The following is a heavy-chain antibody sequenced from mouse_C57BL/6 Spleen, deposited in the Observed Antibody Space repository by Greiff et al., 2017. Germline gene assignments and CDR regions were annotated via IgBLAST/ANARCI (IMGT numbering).Heavy chain of an antibody. CDR2: ISSGGSYT. Sequence: EVQVVESGGDLVKPGGSLKLSCAASGFTFSSYGMSWVRQTPDKRLEWVATISSGGSYTSYPDSVKGRFTISRDNAKNTLYLQMSSLKSEDTAMYYCATLYDGYFDYWGQGTTLTVSS. CDR1: GFTFSSYG. V-gene: IGHV5-6*01. J-gene: IGHJ2*01. CDR3: ATLYDGYFDY. D-gene: IGHD2-12*01.